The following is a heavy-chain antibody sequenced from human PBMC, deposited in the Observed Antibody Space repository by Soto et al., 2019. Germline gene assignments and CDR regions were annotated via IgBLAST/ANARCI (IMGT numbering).Heavy chain of an antibody. J-gene: IGHJ3*02. CDR3: ARRSPSWAFDI. Sequence: EVQLLESGGGLVQPGGSLRLSCAASGFTFSNYAMNWVRQAPGKGLELVSVISGSGSSTYYADSVKGRFSISRDHSKNTLYLQMSSLRADDTAVYYCARRSPSWAFDIWGQGTMVTVSS. D-gene: IGHD2-15*01. V-gene: IGHV3-23*01. CDR1: GFTFSNYA. CDR2: ISGSGSST.